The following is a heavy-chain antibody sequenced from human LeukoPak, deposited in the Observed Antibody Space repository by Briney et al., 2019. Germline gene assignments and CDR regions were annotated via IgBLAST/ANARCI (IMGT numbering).Heavy chain of an antibody. Sequence: GGSLRLSCAASGFTVSSNHMSWVRQAPGKGLEWVSVIYSGGSTYYADSVKGRFTISRDNSKNTLYLQMNSLRTEDTAVYYCAREAVDTAMAFDYWGQGTLVTVSS. CDR1: GFTVSSNH. D-gene: IGHD5-18*01. CDR2: IYSGGST. CDR3: AREAVDTAMAFDY. J-gene: IGHJ4*02. V-gene: IGHV3-66*01.